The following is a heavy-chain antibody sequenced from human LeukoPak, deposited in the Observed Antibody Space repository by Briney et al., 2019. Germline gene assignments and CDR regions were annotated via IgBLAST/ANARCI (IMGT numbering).Heavy chain of an antibody. D-gene: IGHD4-17*01. J-gene: IGHJ4*02. CDR1: GGSISSYY. Sequence: SETLSPTCTISGGSISSYYWGWIRQPPGKGLEWIGYIYSSGCTNYNPSLKSRVTISVDTSKNQFSLKLSSVTGADTAVYYCARDGDYRFDYWGQGTLVTVSS. CDR3: ARDGDYRFDY. V-gene: IGHV4-59*01. CDR2: IYSSGCT.